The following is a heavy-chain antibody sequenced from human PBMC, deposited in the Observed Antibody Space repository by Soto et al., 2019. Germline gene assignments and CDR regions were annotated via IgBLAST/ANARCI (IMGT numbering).Heavy chain of an antibody. V-gene: IGHV4-30-4*01. D-gene: IGHD4-17*01. CDR1: GGSVSSAVHY. Sequence: SETLSLTCTVSGGSVSSAVHYWSWIRQTPGKGLEWIGYIYYSGITYYTPSLKSRVSMTVDTSKNQFSLKLHSVTAADTAIYYCARDLNDYPNWFDPWGQGILVTVSS. J-gene: IGHJ5*02. CDR2: IYYSGIT. CDR3: ARDLNDYPNWFDP.